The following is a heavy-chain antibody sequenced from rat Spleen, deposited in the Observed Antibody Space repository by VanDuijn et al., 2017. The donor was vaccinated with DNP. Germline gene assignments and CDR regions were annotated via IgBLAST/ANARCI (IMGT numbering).Heavy chain of an antibody. Sequence: EVQLVESGGGLVQPGRSLKLSCAASGFTFSNYGMAWVRQAPTKGLEWVASISTGGGNTYYRDSVKGRFTISRDNAKNTQYLQMDSLRSEDTATYYCASLFYDGYLYYAMDAWGQGTSVTVSS. J-gene: IGHJ4*01. V-gene: IGHV5S13*01. CDR2: ISTGGGNT. CDR1: GFTFSNYG. CDR3: ASLFYDGYLYYAMDA. D-gene: IGHD1-12*03.